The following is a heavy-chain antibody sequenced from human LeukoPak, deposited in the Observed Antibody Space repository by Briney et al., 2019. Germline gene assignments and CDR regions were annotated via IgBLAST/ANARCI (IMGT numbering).Heavy chain of an antibody. D-gene: IGHD3-16*01. J-gene: IGHJ4*02. CDR3: ARRADAYSHPYDY. CDR2: IYSDNT. CDR1: GFTVSSNS. V-gene: IGHV3-53*01. Sequence: GGSLRLSCTVSGFTVSSNSMSWVRQAPGKGLEWVSFIYSDNTHFPDSVKGRFTISRHNSKNTLYHQINSLRAEDTAVYYCARRADAYSHPYDYWGQGTLVTVSS.